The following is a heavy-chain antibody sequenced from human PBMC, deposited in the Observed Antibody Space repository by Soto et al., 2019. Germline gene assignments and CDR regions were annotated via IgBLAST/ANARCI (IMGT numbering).Heavy chain of an antibody. CDR1: GFTFSSYS. CDR2: ISSSSSYI. Sequence: GGSLRLSCAASGFTFSSYSMNWVRQAPGKGLEWVSSISSSSSYIYYADSVKGRFTISRDNAKNSLYLQMNSLRAEDTAVYYCARDPYYDILTGYYKVGAFDIWGQGTMVTVSS. D-gene: IGHD3-9*01. CDR3: ARDPYYDILTGYYKVGAFDI. V-gene: IGHV3-21*01. J-gene: IGHJ3*02.